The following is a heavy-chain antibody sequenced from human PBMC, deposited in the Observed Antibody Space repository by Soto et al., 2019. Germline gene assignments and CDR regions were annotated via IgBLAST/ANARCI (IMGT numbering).Heavy chain of an antibody. J-gene: IGHJ2*01. CDR2: ICGGGDAT. CDR3: ARKVSGSTGRPDLWYFDL. CDR1: GFTFSGYA. V-gene: IGHV3-23*01. D-gene: IGHD3-10*01. Sequence: EVQLLDSGGGLVQPGGSLRLSCAASGFTFSGYALTWVRQAPGKGLEWVSAICGGGDATFYADSVKGRFTISRDNSKNTLYLQMNTLRAEDTAVYYCARKVSGSTGRPDLWYFDLWGRGTLLTVSS.